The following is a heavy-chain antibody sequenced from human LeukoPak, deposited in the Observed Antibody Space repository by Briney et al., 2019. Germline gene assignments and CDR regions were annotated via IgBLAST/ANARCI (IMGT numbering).Heavy chain of an antibody. D-gene: IGHD3-3*01. J-gene: IGHJ4*02. CDR3: ARTPSDDLRIYLDY. Sequence: SGPTLLKPTQTLSLTCTLAGFSLSAHGEGVGWVRQPPGKALEWLAFVYWNGDKRYSPSLKSRLTITKDTSKDQVVLTLTNVDPVDTATYYCARTPSDDLRIYLDYWGQGTLVTVSS. CDR2: VYWNGDK. V-gene: IGHV2-5*01. CDR1: GFSLSAHGEG.